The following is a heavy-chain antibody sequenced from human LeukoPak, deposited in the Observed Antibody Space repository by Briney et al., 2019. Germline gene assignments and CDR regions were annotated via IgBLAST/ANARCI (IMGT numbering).Heavy chain of an antibody. J-gene: IGHJ6*02. D-gene: IGHD3-9*01. CDR3: ARDNSEGVTIFTYGMDV. Sequence: GRSLRLSCAASGFTFSSYGMHWVRQAPGKGLEWVAVIWYDGSNKYYADSVKGRFTISRDNSKNTLYLQMNSLRAEDTAVYYCARDNSEGVTIFTYGMDVWGQGTTVTVSS. CDR2: IWYDGSNK. CDR1: GFTFSSYG. V-gene: IGHV3-33*01.